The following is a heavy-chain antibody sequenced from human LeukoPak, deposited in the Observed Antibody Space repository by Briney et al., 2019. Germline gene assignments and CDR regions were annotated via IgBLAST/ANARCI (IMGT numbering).Heavy chain of an antibody. J-gene: IGHJ4*02. CDR1: GGSISSSSYY. V-gene: IGHV4-39*07. D-gene: IGHD3-22*01. CDR3: VRSGDYIREGFDY. Sequence: SETLSLTCSVSGGSISSSSYYWGWIRQPPGKGLEWIGSIDRSGNKYYHPSLRSRVTLSVDTSNNQFSLQLSSVTAADRARYYCVRSGDYIREGFDYWGQGTLVTVSS. CDR2: IDRSGNK.